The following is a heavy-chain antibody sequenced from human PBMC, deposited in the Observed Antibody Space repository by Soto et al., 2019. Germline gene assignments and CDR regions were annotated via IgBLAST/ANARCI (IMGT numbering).Heavy chain of an antibody. CDR2: IYLSGTT. V-gene: IGHV4-4*02. CDR1: GGSISSSAW. D-gene: IGHD1-26*01. Sequence: QVQLQESGPGLVKPSGTLSLTCAVSGGSISSSAWWSWVRQPPGKVLEWIGEIYLSGTTNYNSSLKSRVTISTNESKNQLSLILISVTAADTAVYYCARGRDKGWDWGQGTMVTVSS. J-gene: IGHJ4*02. CDR3: ARGRDKGWD.